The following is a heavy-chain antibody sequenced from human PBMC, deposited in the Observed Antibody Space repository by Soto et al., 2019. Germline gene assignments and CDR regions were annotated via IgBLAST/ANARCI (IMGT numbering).Heavy chain of an antibody. Sequence: PSETLSLTCTVSGGSISSSSYYWGWIRQPPGKGLEWIGSIYYSGSTYYNPSLKSRVTISVDTSKNQFSLKLSSVTAADTAVYYCARKVHYYRMAVWGQGTTVTVSS. CDR2: IYYSGST. J-gene: IGHJ6*02. V-gene: IGHV4-39*01. CDR1: GGSISSSSYY. CDR3: ARKVHYYRMAV.